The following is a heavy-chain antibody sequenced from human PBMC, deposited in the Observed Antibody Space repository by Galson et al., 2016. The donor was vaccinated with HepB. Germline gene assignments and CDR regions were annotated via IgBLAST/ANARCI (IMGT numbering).Heavy chain of an antibody. V-gene: IGHV3-11*06. CDR3: ARGVRGVTYYYYYGLDV. CDR1: GFSFSDYY. D-gene: IGHD3-10*01. CDR2: ISGGSSYR. J-gene: IGHJ6*02. Sequence: SLRLSCAASGFSFSDYYMTWIRQAPGKGLEWLSDISGGSSYRNYADSVKGRFTISRDNSKKTLYLQMNSLKPEDTAVYYCARGVRGVTYYYYYGLDVWGQGTTVTVSS.